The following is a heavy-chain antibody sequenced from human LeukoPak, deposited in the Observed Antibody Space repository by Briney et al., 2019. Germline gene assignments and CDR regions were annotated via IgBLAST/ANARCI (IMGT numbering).Heavy chain of an antibody. V-gene: IGHV3-30*02. CDR1: GFTVSSNY. CDR3: AKDVPAASKYYFDY. Sequence: GGSLRLSCAASGFTVSSNYMSWVRQAPGKGLEWVAFIRYDGSNKYYADSVKGRFTISRDNSKNTLYLQMNGLRAEDTAVYYCAKDVPAASKYYFDYWGQGTLVTVSS. CDR2: IRYDGSNK. J-gene: IGHJ4*02. D-gene: IGHD2-2*01.